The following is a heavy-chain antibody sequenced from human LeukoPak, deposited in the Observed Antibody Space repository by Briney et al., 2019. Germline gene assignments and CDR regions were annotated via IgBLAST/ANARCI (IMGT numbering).Heavy chain of an antibody. CDR1: GFTFSSYS. V-gene: IGHV3-48*04. J-gene: IGHJ3*02. D-gene: IGHD3-16*01. Sequence: PGGSLRLSCAASGFTFSSYSMSWVRQAPGRGLEWISYISESSSTIYYVDSVKGRFTISRDNAKNSLNLQMNSLRAEDTAVYYCARETLGVAAFDIWGQGTMVTVSA. CDR3: ARETLGVAAFDI. CDR2: ISESSSTI.